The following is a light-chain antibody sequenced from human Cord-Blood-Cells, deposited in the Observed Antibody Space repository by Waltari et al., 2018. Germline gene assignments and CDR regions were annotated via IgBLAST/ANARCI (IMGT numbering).Light chain of an antibody. CDR2: EVS. CDR1: SSDVGGYNY. V-gene: IGLV2-8*01. Sequence: QSALTQPPSASGSPGQSVTISCTGTSSDVGGYNYVSWYQQHPGKVPKLMIYEVSKRPSGVPDRFSGSKSGNTASLTVSGLQAEDEADYYCSSYAGSNKNVFGTGTKVTVL. CDR3: SSYAGSNKNV. J-gene: IGLJ1*01.